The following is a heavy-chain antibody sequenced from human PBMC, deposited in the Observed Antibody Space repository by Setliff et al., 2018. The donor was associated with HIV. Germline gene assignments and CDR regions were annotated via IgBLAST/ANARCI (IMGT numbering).Heavy chain of an antibody. J-gene: IGHJ4*02. V-gene: IGHV3-7*01. Sequence: PGGSLRLSCAGTGFTFSTYWMSWVRQAPGKGLEWVANINQDGATKYYVDSVRGRFTISRDNAKNSVFLQMNSLRGEDTAIYYCAGSMGYFVKADWGQGILVTV. CDR2: INQDGATK. CDR1: GFTFSTYW. CDR3: AGSMGYFVKAD. D-gene: IGHD6-13*01.